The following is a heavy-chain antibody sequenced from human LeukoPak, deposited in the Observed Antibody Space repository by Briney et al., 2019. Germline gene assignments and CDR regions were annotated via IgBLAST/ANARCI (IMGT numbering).Heavy chain of an antibody. Sequence: ASVKVSCKASGYTFTGYYMQWVRQAPGQGLEWMGWINPNSGDTNYAQNFQGRVTMTGDTSISTAYMELSRLRSDDTAVYYCARDHCISSGCYEDYYYGMDVWGQGTTVTVSS. D-gene: IGHD2-2*01. CDR2: INPNSGDT. CDR1: GYTFTGYY. J-gene: IGHJ6*02. V-gene: IGHV1-2*02. CDR3: ARDHCISSGCYEDYYYGMDV.